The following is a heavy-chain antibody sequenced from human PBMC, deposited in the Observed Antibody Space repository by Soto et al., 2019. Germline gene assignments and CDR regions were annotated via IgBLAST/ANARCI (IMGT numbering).Heavy chain of an antibody. CDR3: ATAVQNGGTTEFDY. D-gene: IGHD2-15*01. J-gene: IGHJ4*02. V-gene: IGHV1-18*04. CDR2: ISAYNGNT. CDR1: GYTFPIYG. Sequence: ASVKVSCKASGYTFPIYGISWVRQAPGRGVDWMGWISAYNGNTNYAQKLQGRVTMTTDTSTSTAYMELRSLRSDDTAVYYCATAVQNGGTTEFDYWGQGTLVTVSS.